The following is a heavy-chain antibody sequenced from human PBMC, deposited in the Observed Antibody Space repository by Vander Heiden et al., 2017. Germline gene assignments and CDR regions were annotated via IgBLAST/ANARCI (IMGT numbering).Heavy chain of an antibody. V-gene: IGHV4-30-2*01. CDR2: IDHSGRT. CDR1: GGSISSGGYS. CDR3: ARRPCYYGMDV. Sequence: QLQLQESGPGLVKPSQTLSLTCAVSGGSISSGGYSSSWLRQPPGKGLEWIGYIDHSGRTYYNPSLKSRVTISVDRSKNQFSLKLSSVTAADTAVYYCARRPCYYGMDVWGQGTTVTVSS. J-gene: IGHJ6*02.